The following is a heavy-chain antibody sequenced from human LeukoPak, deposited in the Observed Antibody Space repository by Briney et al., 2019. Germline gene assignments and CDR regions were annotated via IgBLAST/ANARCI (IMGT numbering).Heavy chain of an antibody. Sequence: SETLSLTCTVSGGSISSYYWSWIRQPPGKGLEWIGYIYYSGSTNYNPSLKSRVTISVDTSKNQFSLKLSSVTAADTAVYYCARYYYSVLDYWGQGTLVTVSS. J-gene: IGHJ4*02. D-gene: IGHD3-16*01. CDR1: GGSISSYY. V-gene: IGHV4-59*12. CDR3: ARYYYSVLDY. CDR2: IYYSGST.